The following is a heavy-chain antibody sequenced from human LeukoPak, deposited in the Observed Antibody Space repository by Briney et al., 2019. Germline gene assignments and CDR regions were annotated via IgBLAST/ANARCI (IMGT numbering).Heavy chain of an antibody. J-gene: IGHJ4*02. CDR1: GFTFSSYS. D-gene: IGHD5-18*01. CDR2: ISSSSSYI. CDR3: ARGNGRYSYGTFDY. V-gene: IGHV3-21*01. Sequence: PGGSLRLSCAASGFTFSSYSMNWVRQAPGKGLEWVSSISSSSSYIYYADSVKGRFTISRDNAKNSLYLQMNSLRAEDTAVYYCARGNGRYSYGTFDYWGQGTLVTVSS.